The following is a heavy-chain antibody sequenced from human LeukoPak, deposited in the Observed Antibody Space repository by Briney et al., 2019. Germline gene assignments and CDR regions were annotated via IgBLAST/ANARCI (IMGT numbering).Heavy chain of an antibody. V-gene: IGHV1-3*03. CDR2: INTGNGNT. J-gene: IGHJ4*02. CDR1: GYTFTSYA. Sequence: ASVNVSCKASGYTFTSYAIHWVRQAPGQRLEWMGWINTGNGNTKYSQEFQGRVTITRDTSASTAYMELRSLRSDDMAVYYCARVVRYSGGPLTDLLPYYFDYWGQGTLVTVSS. CDR3: ARVVRYSGGPLTDLLPYYFDY. D-gene: IGHD6-19*01.